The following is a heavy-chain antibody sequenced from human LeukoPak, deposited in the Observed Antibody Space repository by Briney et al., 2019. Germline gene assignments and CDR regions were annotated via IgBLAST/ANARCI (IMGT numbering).Heavy chain of an antibody. J-gene: IGHJ6*03. D-gene: IGHD2-15*01. CDR3: AISPRGYCSGGSCYNRVYYYYYMDV. CDR1: GYTFTSYD. CDR2: ISAYNGNT. Sequence: ASVKVSCKASGYTFTSYDINWVRQAPGQGLEWMGWISAYNGNTNYAQKLQGRVTMTTDTSTSTAYMELRSLRSDDTAVYYCAISPRGYCSGGSCYNRVYYYYYMDVWGKGTTVTVSS. V-gene: IGHV1-18*01.